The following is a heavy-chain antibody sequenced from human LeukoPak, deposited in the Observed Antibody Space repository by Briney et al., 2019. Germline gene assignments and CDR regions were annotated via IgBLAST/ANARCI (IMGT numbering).Heavy chain of an antibody. CDR2: ISGSGGST. V-gene: IGHV3-23*01. J-gene: IGHJ4*02. CDR3: AKGCIADGCSFDY. D-gene: IGHD6-13*01. CDR1: GFTFSSYA. Sequence: GGSLRLSCAASGFTFSSYAMSWVRQAPGKGLEWVSAISGSGGSTYYADSVKGRFTISRDNSKNTLYLQMNSLRAEDAAVYYCAKGCIADGCSFDYWGQGTLVTVSS.